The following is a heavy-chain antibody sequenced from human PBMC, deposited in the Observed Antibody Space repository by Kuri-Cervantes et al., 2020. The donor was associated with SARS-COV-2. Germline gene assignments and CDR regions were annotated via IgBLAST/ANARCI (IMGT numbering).Heavy chain of an antibody. D-gene: IGHD4-17*01. V-gene: IGHV3-66*01. CDR1: GFTVSSNY. CDR2: IYSGGST. CDR3: AREFTVLSRNYGDYDYNSYYGMDV. J-gene: IGHJ6*02. Sequence: GESLKISCAASGFTVSSNYMSWVRQAPGKGLEWVSVIYSGGSTYYADSVKGRFTISRDNPKNPLYLQMNSLRAEDTAVYYCAREFTVLSRNYGDYDYNSYYGMDVWGQGTTVTVSS.